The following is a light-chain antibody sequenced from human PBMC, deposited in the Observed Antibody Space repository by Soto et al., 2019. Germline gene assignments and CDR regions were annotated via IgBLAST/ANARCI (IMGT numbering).Light chain of an antibody. V-gene: IGLV1-40*01. CDR1: SSNIGAGYD. J-gene: IGLJ2*01. CDR3: QSYDSSLSQVV. CDR2: GNS. Sequence: QSVLTQPPSVSGAPGQRVTISCTGSSSNIGAGYDVHWYQQLPGTAPKLLIYGNSNRPSGVPDRFSGSKSGTSASLAITGLQAEDEAHYYCQSYDSSLSQVVFGGGTKLTVL.